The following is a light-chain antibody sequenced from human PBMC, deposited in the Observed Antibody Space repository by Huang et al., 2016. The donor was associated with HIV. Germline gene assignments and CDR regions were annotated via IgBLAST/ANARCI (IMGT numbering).Light chain of an antibody. V-gene: IGKV1-16*02. CDR2: AAS. J-gene: IGKJ2*01. CDR3: QQYNGYPHT. Sequence: DIQMTQSPSSLSASVGDTVTITCRASQDVRNHLAWFLQKPGQAPKSLIYAASSLQRWVPSKFSGSGSGTDFTLSISSLQPEDSATYYCQQYNGYPHTFGQGTKLEIK. CDR1: QDVRNH.